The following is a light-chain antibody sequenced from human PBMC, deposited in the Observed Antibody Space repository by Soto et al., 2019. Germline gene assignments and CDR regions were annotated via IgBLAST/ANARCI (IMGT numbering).Light chain of an antibody. Sequence: DIQMTQSPSSLSASVGDRVTITCQASQDITSYLNWYQHKPGKAPKLLIYDASILEAGVPPRFXGSGSGTDFTLTISSLQPEDVATYYCQHCDYLPIFGPGTTVDFK. CDR3: QHCDYLPI. J-gene: IGKJ3*01. CDR1: QDITSY. V-gene: IGKV1-33*01. CDR2: DAS.